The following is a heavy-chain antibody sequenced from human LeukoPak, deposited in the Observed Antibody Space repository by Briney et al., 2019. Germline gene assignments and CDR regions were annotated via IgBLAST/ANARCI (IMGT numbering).Heavy chain of an antibody. V-gene: IGHV1-8*03. J-gene: IGHJ5*02. CDR3: AKGYSYGYTNWFDP. Sequence: ASVKVSCKASGYTFTSYDINWVRQATGQGLEWMGWVNPNSGDTGYAQKFQGRVTITRNTSTSTTYMELNSLRSDDTAVYYCAKGYSYGYTNWFDPWGQGTLVTVSS. CDR1: GYTFTSYD. D-gene: IGHD5-18*01. CDR2: VNPNSGDT.